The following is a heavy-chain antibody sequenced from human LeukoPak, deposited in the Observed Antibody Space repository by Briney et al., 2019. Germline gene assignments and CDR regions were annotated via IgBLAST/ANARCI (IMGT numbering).Heavy chain of an antibody. CDR3: ARDFSFSNYWFDP. V-gene: IGHV1-69*13. CDR2: IIPIFGTA. CDR1: GGTISSYA. J-gene: IGHJ5*02. D-gene: IGHD4-11*01. Sequence: ASVKVSCKASGGTISSYAISWVRQAPGQGLEWMGGIIPIFGTANYAQKFQGRVTITADESTSTAYMELSSLRSEDTAVYYCARDFSFSNYWFDPWGQGTLVTVSS.